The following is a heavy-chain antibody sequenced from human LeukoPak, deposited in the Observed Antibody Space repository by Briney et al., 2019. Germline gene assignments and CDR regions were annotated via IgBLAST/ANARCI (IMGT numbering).Heavy chain of an antibody. V-gene: IGHV1-18*01. J-gene: IGHJ4*02. CDR3: ARSGSGSSKFDY. Sequence: ASVTVSCKASGYTFTSYDISWVRQAPGQGLEWMGWISAYNGNTSYAQNFQGRVTMTRDTSTSTVYMELSSLRSEDTAVCYCARSGSGSSKFDYWGQGTLVTVS. CDR2: ISAYNGNT. CDR1: GYTFTSYD. D-gene: IGHD3-10*01.